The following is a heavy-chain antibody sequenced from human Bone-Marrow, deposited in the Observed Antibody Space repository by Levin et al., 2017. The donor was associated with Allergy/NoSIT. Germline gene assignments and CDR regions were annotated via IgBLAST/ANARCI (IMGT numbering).Heavy chain of an antibody. CDR1: GYTFTSYG. D-gene: IGHD3-22*01. CDR3: ARVFVRRVSTMIVVVSYQFDY. J-gene: IGHJ4*02. Sequence: ASVKVSCKASGYTFTSYGISWVRQAPGQGLEWMGWISAYNGNTNYAQKLQGRVTMTTDTSTSTAYMELRSLRSDDTAVYYCARVFVRRVSTMIVVVSYQFDYWGQGTLVTVSS. CDR2: ISAYNGNT. V-gene: IGHV1-18*01.